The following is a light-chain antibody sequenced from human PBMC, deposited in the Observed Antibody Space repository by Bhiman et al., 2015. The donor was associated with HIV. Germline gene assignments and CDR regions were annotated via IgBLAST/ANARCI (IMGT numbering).Light chain of an antibody. Sequence: QSVLTQPPSVSAAPGQKVNISCSGSSSNIGKNYVSWYQQIPGTAPKLLIYRNNQRPSGVPDRFSGSKSGTSASLAISGLQAEDEADYYCAAWDDSLNGFWVFGGGDQADRP. J-gene: IGLJ3*02. V-gene: IGLV1-47*01. CDR1: SSNIGKNY. CDR2: RNN. CDR3: AAWDDSLNGFWV.